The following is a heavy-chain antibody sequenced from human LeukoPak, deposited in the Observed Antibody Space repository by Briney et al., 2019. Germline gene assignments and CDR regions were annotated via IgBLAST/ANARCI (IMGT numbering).Heavy chain of an antibody. Sequence: ASVKVSFKVSVYTLTELSMHWVRQAPGKGLEWMGGFDPEDGETIYAQKFQRRLTMTEDTSTDTAYIELSNLRSEDTAVYYCATLRFLEWLSPNNWFDPWGQGTLVTVSS. J-gene: IGHJ5*02. CDR1: VYTLTELS. CDR2: FDPEDGET. V-gene: IGHV1-24*01. D-gene: IGHD3-3*01. CDR3: ATLRFLEWLSPNNWFDP.